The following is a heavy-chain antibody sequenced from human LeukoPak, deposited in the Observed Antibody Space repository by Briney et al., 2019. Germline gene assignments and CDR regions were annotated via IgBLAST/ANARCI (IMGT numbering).Heavy chain of an antibody. D-gene: IGHD5-12*01. CDR1: GGTFSSYA. V-gene: IGHV1-69*13. J-gene: IGHJ4*02. Sequence: SVKVSCKASGGTFSSYAISWVRQAPGQGLEWMGGIIPIFGTANYAQKLQGRVTITADESTSTAYMELSSLRSEDTAVYYCARDQGRSGYDFPHTFDYWGQGTLVTVSS. CDR2: IIPIFGTA. CDR3: ARDQGRSGYDFPHTFDY.